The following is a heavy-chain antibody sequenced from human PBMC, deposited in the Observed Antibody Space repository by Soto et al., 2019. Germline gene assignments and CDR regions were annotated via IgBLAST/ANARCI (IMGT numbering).Heavy chain of an antibody. D-gene: IGHD3-22*01. V-gene: IGHV5-51*01. J-gene: IGHJ4*02. CDR3: ARPPAHYYDSSGYSPNQDY. CDR1: GYSFSIYW. CDR2: IYPGDSDT. Sequence: GESLKISCKGSGYSFSIYWIAWVRHMPGKGLEWMGIIYPGDSDTRYSPSFQGQVTISADKSISTAYLQWSSLKASDTAMYYCARPPAHYYDSSGYSPNQDYWGQGTLVTVSS.